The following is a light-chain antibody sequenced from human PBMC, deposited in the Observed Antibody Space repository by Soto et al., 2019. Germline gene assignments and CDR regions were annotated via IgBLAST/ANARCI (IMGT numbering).Light chain of an antibody. J-gene: IGKJ1*01. CDR2: RVS. CDR1: QSVSSTN. Sequence: ENVLTQSPGTLSLSPGERATLSCRASQSVSSTNLAWYQQKPGRAPRLLIYRVSNRATGIPDRFSGSGSGTDFTLTISRLDPEDFAVYYCQHYDNLLWTFGQGPKLEV. CDR3: QHYDNLLWT. V-gene: IGKV3-20*01.